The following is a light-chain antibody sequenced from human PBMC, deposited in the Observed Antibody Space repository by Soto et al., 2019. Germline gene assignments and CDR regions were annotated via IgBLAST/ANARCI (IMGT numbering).Light chain of an antibody. CDR1: QSISSW. CDR2: DAS. V-gene: IGKV1-5*01. CDR3: QQYNSYSPS. J-gene: IGKJ3*01. Sequence: DIQMTQSPSTLSASVGDRVTITCRASQSISSWLAWYQQKPGKAPKLLIYDASSLESGVPSRFSGSGSGTEFPLTISSLQPDDFATYYGQQYNSYSPSFGAGTKVDIK.